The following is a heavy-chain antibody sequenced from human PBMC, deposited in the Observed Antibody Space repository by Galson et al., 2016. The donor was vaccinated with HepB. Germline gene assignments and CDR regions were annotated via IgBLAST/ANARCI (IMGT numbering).Heavy chain of an antibody. D-gene: IGHD2/OR15-2a*01. CDR3: AKVIGRDAYYYYGMDV. J-gene: IGHJ6*02. Sequence: SLRLSCAASGFTFNTYGMHWVRQAPGKGLEWVAVIWYDGSNKYYADSVKGRFTISRDNSKNTLYLQMNGLRAGDTAVYYCAKVIGRDAYYYYGMDVWGQGTTVTVSS. CDR1: GFTFNTYG. CDR2: IWYDGSNK. V-gene: IGHV3-33*06.